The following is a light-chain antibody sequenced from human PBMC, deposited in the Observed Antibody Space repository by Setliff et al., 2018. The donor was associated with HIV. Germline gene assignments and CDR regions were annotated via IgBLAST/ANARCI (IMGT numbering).Light chain of an antibody. CDR2: DVS. J-gene: IGLJ1*01. Sequence: QSVLTQPASVSGSPGQSITISCTGTGSNVGTYNAVYWYKQHPGKAPKLMIYDVSTRPPGVSNRLSGSKSGNPASLTISGLQTEDEADYYCSPYAGSTSYVFGTGTKVTVL. CDR3: SPYAGSTSYV. CDR1: GSNVGTYNA. V-gene: IGLV2-14*01.